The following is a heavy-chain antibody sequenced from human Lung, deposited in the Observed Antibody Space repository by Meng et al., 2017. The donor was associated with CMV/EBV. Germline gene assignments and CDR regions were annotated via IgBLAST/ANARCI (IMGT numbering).Heavy chain of an antibody. V-gene: IGHV3-7*01. J-gene: IGHJ5*02. CDR2: IKQDGSEK. Sequence: GGSLRLSCAASGFTFSSYWMSWVRQAPGKGLEWVANIKQDGSEKYYVDSVKGRFTISRDNAKNSLYLQMNSLRAEDTAVYYCARDGAPAATPWGNWFDPWDEGTLITVSS. CDR1: GFTFSSYW. CDR3: ARDGAPAATPWGNWFDP. D-gene: IGHD2-2*01.